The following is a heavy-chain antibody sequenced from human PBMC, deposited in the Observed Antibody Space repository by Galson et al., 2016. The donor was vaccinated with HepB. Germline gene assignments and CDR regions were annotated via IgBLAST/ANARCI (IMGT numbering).Heavy chain of an antibody. CDR1: GFTFNAHW. CDR2: IRGDGIVS. CDR3: SREMTGSYFD. D-gene: IGHD3-10*01. Sequence: SLRLSCAASGFTFNAHWMNWVRQAPGKGLEWVANIRGDGIVSYYAESVRGRFTISRANAKNSLYLQMTGLRVDETAVYYCSREMTGSYFDWGQGTLVTVSS. V-gene: IGHV3-7*03. J-gene: IGHJ4*02.